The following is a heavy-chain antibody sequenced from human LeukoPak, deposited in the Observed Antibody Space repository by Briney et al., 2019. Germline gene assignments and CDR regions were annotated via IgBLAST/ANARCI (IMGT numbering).Heavy chain of an antibody. Sequence: GGSLRLSCAASGFTISTYSVNWVRQTPGKGLEWLSYIGGSGTIIQYADSVKGRFTISRDNAKNSLFLQMNSLSAEDTAVYYCARDFQHAFDYWGQGTLVTVSS. CDR2: IGGSGTII. J-gene: IGHJ4*02. CDR1: GFTISTYS. CDR3: ARDFQHAFDY. V-gene: IGHV3-48*04.